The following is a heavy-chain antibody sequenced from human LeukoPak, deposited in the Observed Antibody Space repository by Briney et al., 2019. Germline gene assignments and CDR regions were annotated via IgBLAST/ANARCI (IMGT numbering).Heavy chain of an antibody. CDR3: ARGNTVTTAIWAFDI. CDR2: INHSGST. Sequence: SETLSLTCAVYGRSFSDYYWSWIRQPPGKGLEWIGEINHSGSTNYNPSLKSRVTISVDTSKNQFSLKLSSVTAADTAVYYCARGNTVTTAIWAFDIWGQGTMVTVSS. CDR1: GRSFSDYY. D-gene: IGHD4-17*01. V-gene: IGHV4-34*01. J-gene: IGHJ3*02.